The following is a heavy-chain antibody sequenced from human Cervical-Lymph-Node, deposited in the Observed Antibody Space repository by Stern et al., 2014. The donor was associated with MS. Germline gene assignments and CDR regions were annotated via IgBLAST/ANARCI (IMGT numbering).Heavy chain of an antibody. CDR1: GFTFSSYS. J-gene: IGHJ2*01. V-gene: IGHV3-21*01. CDR2: ISSSSSYI. D-gene: IGHD3-9*01. Sequence: EVQLEESGGGLVKPGGSLRLSCAASGFTFSSYSMNWVRQPPGKGLEWVSSISSSSSYIYYADSVKGRFTISRDNAKNSLYLQMNSLRAEDTAVYYCARVDYDILTGSYWYFDLWGRGTLVTVSS. CDR3: ARVDYDILTGSYWYFDL.